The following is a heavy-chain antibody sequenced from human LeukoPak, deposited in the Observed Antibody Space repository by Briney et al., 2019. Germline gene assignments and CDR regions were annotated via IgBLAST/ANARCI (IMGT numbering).Heavy chain of an antibody. J-gene: IGHJ4*02. CDR2: MYSGGGT. D-gene: IGHD1-1*01. Sequence: PGGSLRLSCAASGVTVSDNYMSWVRQAPGKGLEWVSLMYSGGGTSYADSVKGRFTISRDTSKNTLYLQMSSLRAEDTALYYCARYDNGKDYFDYWGQGTLVTVSS. V-gene: IGHV3-53*01. CDR1: GVTVSDNY. CDR3: ARYDNGKDYFDY.